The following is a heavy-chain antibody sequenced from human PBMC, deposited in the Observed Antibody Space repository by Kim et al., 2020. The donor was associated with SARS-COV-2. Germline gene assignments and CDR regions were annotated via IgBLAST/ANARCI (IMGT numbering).Heavy chain of an antibody. CDR2: ITGSGGGT. CDR3: AKGDLWSGSENWFEP. CDR1: GFTFSKYA. J-gene: IGHJ5*02. V-gene: IGHV3-23*01. D-gene: IGHD3-3*01. Sequence: GGSLRLSCAASGFTFSKYAMHWVRQAPGKGLEWVSAITGSGGGTYYADAVKGRFTISRDNSKNTLYLQMNSLRAEDTAVYYCAKGDLWSGSENWFEPWGHGTL.